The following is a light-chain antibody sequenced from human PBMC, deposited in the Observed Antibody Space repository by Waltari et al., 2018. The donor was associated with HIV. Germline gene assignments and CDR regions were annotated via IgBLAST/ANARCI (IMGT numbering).Light chain of an antibody. V-gene: IGKV3-15*01. CDR3: QQYNHWPIA. Sequence: EIVMTQSPATLSVSPGERVTLSCRASQSFTSTIAWYQKRPGQAPRLLIYGAFTRATGIPARFSGSGSGTEFTLTISSLQFEDFALYYCQQYNHWPIAFGQGTRLEIK. J-gene: IGKJ5*01. CDR2: GAF. CDR1: QSFTST.